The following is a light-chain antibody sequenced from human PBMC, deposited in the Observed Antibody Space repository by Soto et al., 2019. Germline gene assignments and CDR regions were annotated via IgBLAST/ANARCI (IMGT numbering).Light chain of an antibody. J-gene: IGLJ3*02. CDR2: GNS. CDR1: SSNIGAGYD. CDR3: QSYDSSLGGSV. V-gene: IGLV1-40*01. Sequence: QSVLTQPPSVSGAPGQRVTISCTGSSSNIGAGYDVHWYQQFPGTAPKLLIYGNSNRPSGVPDRFSGSKSGTSASLAITGLQAEDEADYNCQSYDSSLGGSVFGGGTKVTVL.